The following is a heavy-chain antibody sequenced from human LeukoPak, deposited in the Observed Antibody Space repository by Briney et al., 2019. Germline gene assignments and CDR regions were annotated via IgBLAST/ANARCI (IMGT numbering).Heavy chain of an antibody. D-gene: IGHD3-10*01. J-gene: IGHJ4*02. Sequence: ASVKVSCKASGYTFTSYYMHWVRQAPGQGLEWMGIINPSGGSTSYAQKFQGRGTMTRDTSTSTVYMELSSLRSEDTAVYYCARTLTNMVRGVNFDYWGQGTLVTVSS. V-gene: IGHV1-46*01. CDR1: GYTFTSYY. CDR3: ARTLTNMVRGVNFDY. CDR2: INPSGGST.